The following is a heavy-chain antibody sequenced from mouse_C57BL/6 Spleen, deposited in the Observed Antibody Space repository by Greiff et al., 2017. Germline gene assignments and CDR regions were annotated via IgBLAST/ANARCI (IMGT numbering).Heavy chain of an antibody. CDR3: TRVRYSNYYFDY. Sequence: EVKVEESGEGLVKPGGSLKLSCAASGFTFSSYAMSWVRQTPEKRLEWVAYISSGGDYIYYADTVKGRFTISRDNARNTLYLQMSSLKSEDTAMYYCTRVRYSNYYFDYWGQGTTLTVSS. D-gene: IGHD2-5*01. V-gene: IGHV5-9-1*02. CDR2: ISSGGDYI. J-gene: IGHJ2*01. CDR1: GFTFSSYA.